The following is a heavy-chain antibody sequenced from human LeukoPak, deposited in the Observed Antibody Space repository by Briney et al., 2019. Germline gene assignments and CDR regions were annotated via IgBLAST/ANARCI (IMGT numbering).Heavy chain of an antibody. CDR2: IYYSGST. D-gene: IGHD1-26*01. Sequence: SETLSLTCTVSDGSISSGDYYWSWIRQPPGKGLEWIGYIYYSGSTYYNPSLKSRVTISVDTSKNQFSLKLSSVTAADTAVYYCARDQWGGWYFDLWGRGTLVTVSS. J-gene: IGHJ2*01. CDR3: ARDQWGGWYFDL. CDR1: DGSISSGDYY. V-gene: IGHV4-30-4*01.